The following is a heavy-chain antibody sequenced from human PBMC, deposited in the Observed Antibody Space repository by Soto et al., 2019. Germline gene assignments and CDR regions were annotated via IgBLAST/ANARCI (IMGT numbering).Heavy chain of an antibody. CDR1: GYTLTELS. J-gene: IGHJ6*02. V-gene: IGHV1-24*01. Sequence: ASVKVSCKVSGYTLTELSMHWVRQAPGKGLEWMGGFDPEDGETIYAQKFQGRVTMTEDTSTDTAYMELSSLRSEDTAVYYCATSLPRRYFDWLLYTQILNRSLPREYYGMDVWGQGTTVTVSS. CDR2: FDPEDGET. CDR3: ATSLPRRYFDWLLYTQILNRSLPREYYGMDV. D-gene: IGHD3-9*01.